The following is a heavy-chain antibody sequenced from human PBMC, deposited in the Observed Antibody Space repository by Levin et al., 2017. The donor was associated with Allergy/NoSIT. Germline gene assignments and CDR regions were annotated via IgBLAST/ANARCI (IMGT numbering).Heavy chain of an antibody. V-gene: IGHV5-51*01. CDR3: ARRPKECGGDCYPYYFDY. D-gene: IGHD2-21*02. J-gene: IGHJ4*02. CDR1: GYSFTTHW. CDR2: INPDDSDS. Sequence: GESLKISCLGSGYSFTTHWIGWVRQLPGKGLEWVGIINPDDSDSRYSPSFQGQVTISADKAISTAYLQWRSLEASDTAMYDCARRPKECGGDCYPYYFDYWGRGTLVTVSS.